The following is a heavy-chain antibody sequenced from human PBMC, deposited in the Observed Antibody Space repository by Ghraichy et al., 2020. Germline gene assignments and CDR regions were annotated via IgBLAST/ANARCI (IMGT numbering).Heavy chain of an antibody. CDR1: GLTFSSYA. CDR3: AKDVEMATFWFDY. Sequence: GGSLRLSCAASGLTFSSYAMSWVRQAPGKGLEWVSAISGSGGSTYYADSVKGRFTISRDNSKNTLYLQMNSLRAEDTAVYYCAKDVEMATFWFDYWGQGTLVTVSS. J-gene: IGHJ4*02. CDR2: ISGSGGST. D-gene: IGHD5-24*01. V-gene: IGHV3-23*01.